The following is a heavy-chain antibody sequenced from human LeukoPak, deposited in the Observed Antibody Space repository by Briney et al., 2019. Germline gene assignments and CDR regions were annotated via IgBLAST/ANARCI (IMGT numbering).Heavy chain of an antibody. D-gene: IGHD6-13*01. V-gene: IGHV3-74*01. J-gene: IGHJ4*02. CDR2: INSDGSST. CDR3: AKDVAAAVDY. Sequence: PGGSLRLSCAASGFTFSSYEMNWVRQAPGKGLVWVSRINSDGSSTTYADSVKGRFTISRENAKNTLYLQMNSLRAEDTAVYYCAKDVAAAVDYWGQGTLVTVSS. CDR1: GFTFSSYE.